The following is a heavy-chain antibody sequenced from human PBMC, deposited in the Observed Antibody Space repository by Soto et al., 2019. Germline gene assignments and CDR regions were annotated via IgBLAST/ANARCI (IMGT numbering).Heavy chain of an antibody. V-gene: IGHV1-69*13. Sequence: SVKVSCQASGGTFSSYAISWVRQAHGQGREWLGGIIPIFRRASYAQKFQGRVTITAGGSASTAYMELGSLRSEETAVYYCARPRITMIVVAQAAFDIWGQGTMVTVSS. CDR2: IIPIFRRA. D-gene: IGHD3-22*01. CDR3: ARPRITMIVVAQAAFDI. J-gene: IGHJ3*02. CDR1: GGTFSSYA.